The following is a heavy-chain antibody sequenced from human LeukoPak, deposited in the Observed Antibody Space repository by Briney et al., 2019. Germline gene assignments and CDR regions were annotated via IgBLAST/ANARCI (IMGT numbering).Heavy chain of an antibody. D-gene: IGHD1-26*01. CDR3: ARDRVTYSGSHLFDP. CDR1: GGSISSYY. CDR2: IYTSGST. V-gene: IGHV4-4*07. Sequence: SETLSLTCTVSGGSISSYYRSWIRQPAGKGLEWIGRIYTSGSTNYNPALKSRVTMSVDTSKNQFSLKPSSVTAADTAVYYCARDRVTYSGSHLFDPWGQGTLVTVSS. J-gene: IGHJ5*02.